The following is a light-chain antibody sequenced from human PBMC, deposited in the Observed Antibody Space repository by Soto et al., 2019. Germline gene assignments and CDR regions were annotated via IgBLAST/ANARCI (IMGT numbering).Light chain of an antibody. CDR1: NIGSKN. V-gene: IGLV3-9*01. J-gene: IGLJ2*01. CDR2: RDS. CDR3: QVWDSSTV. Sequence: SYELTQPLSVSVALGQTARITCGGNNIGSKNVHWYQQKPGQAPVLVIYRDSNRPSGIPERFSGSNSGNTATLTINRAQVGDEADYYGQVWDSSTVFGGGTKVTVL.